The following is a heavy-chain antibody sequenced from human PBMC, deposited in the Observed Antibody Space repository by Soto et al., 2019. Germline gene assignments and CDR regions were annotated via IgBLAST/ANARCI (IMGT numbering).Heavy chain of an antibody. V-gene: IGHV1-2*02. J-gene: IGHJ4*02. CDR3: ATPGGPDSGGYYYFDY. CDR2: INPKSGGT. D-gene: IGHD3-22*01. Sequence: QVHLEQSGADVQKPGASVKVSCKASGYTFTGYYIHWVRQAPGQGPEWMGWINPKSGGTHFAQKFQGRGTMTTDTTINTAYMELNTLRSDDTAMYFCATPGGPDSGGYYYFDYWGQGTLITVSS. CDR1: GYTFTGYY.